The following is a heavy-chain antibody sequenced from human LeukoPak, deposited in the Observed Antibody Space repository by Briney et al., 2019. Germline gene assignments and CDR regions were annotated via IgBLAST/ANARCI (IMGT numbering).Heavy chain of an antibody. Sequence: AGGSMRLSCAASGFTFSSYSMSWVRHPDGKVLEWVSAISGSGGSTYYADSVKGRFTNSRDNPKNTLYLQMNSLRAEDTAVYQCAKDGLRELWPVGHWGQGALVTVSS. CDR1: GFTFSSYS. D-gene: IGHD3-16*01. CDR2: ISGSGGST. J-gene: IGHJ4*02. V-gene: IGHV3-23*01. CDR3: AKDGLRELWPVGH.